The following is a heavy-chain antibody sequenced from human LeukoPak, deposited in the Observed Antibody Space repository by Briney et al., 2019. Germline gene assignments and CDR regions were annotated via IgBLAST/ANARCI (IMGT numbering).Heavy chain of an antibody. CDR2: IIVGNGNT. D-gene: IGHD3-9*01. V-gene: IGHV1-3*01. CDR1: GYTFTSYD. J-gene: IGHJ6*02. CDR3: ARTILDGMDV. Sequence: GASVKVSCKASGYTFTSYDMYWVRQAPGQRLEWMGWIIVGNGNTKYSQKFQGRVIITTDTSASTVYMELSSLRSEDTAVYYCARTILDGMDVWGQGTTVTVSS.